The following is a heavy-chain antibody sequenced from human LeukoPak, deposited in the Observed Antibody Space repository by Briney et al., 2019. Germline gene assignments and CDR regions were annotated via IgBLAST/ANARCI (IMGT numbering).Heavy chain of an antibody. CDR1: GFTFNKAW. CDR3: ASEWAIQWLD. Sequence: GGSLTLSCTASGFTFNKAWMSWVRHPPGKRLEWVGRIRSNTDGGTTDYGAPAKGGFTISRDDSKNTLYLQMNSLEIEDTAVYYCASEWAIQWLDWGQGTLVTVSS. D-gene: IGHD5-24*01. CDR2: IRSNTDGGTT. J-gene: IGHJ4*02. V-gene: IGHV3-15*01.